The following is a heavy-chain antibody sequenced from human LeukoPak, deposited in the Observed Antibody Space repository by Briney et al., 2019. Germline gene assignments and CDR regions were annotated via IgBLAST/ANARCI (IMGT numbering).Heavy chain of an antibody. Sequence: GGSLRLSCAASGFTVSSNYMSWVRQAPGKGLEWVSVIYSGGNTYYADSVKGRFTISRDNSKNTLYLQMNSLRAEDTAVYYCARAFGGYDSQSFFYYMDVGGKGTTVTVSS. J-gene: IGHJ6*03. V-gene: IGHV3-53*01. D-gene: IGHD5-12*01. CDR2: IYSGGNT. CDR1: GFTVSSNY. CDR3: ARAFGGYDSQSFFYYMDV.